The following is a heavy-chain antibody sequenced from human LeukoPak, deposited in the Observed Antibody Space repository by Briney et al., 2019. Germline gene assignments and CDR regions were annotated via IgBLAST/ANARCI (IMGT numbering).Heavy chain of an antibody. V-gene: IGHV3-48*03. Sequence: PGGSLRLSCAASGFTFSSYAMSWVRQAPGKGLEWVSYISSSGSTIYYADSVKGRFTISRDNAKNSLYLQMNSLRAEDTAVYYCASLVVPAAIRGGDYWGQGTLVTVSS. CDR2: ISSSGSTI. CDR1: GFTFSSYA. J-gene: IGHJ4*02. CDR3: ASLVVPAAIRGGDY. D-gene: IGHD2-2*02.